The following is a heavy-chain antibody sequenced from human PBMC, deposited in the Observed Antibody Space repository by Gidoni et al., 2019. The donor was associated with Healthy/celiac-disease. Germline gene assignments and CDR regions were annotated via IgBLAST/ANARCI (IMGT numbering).Heavy chain of an antibody. CDR3: ARDGPMSGPIAAAGYYGMDV. V-gene: IGHV4-59*01. D-gene: IGHD6-13*01. CDR1: GGSISSYY. CDR2: IYYSGST. Sequence: QVQLQESGPGLVKPSETLSLTCTVSGGSISSYYWSWIRQPPGKGLEWIGYIYYSGSTNYNPSLKSRVTISVDTSKNQFSLKLSSVTAADTAVYYCARDGPMSGPIAAAGYYGMDVWGQGTTVTVSS. J-gene: IGHJ6*02.